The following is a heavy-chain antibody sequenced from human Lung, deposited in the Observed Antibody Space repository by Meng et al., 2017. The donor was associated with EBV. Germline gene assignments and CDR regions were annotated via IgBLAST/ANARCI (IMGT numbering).Heavy chain of an antibody. D-gene: IGHD1-20*01. CDR1: GGSIDSSSYY. V-gene: IGHV4-61*02. J-gene: IGHJ4*02. CDR2: IQTSGNT. Sequence: QVQLQESGPRLVKPPETLSLTCTVSGGSIDSSSYYWGWIRQPAGKGLEWIGHIQTSGNTNYNPSLKSRITMSMDTSQNQFSLNLKSVTAADTAVYFCARLLYNWNPYFAYWGQGILVTVSS. CDR3: ARLLYNWNPYFAY.